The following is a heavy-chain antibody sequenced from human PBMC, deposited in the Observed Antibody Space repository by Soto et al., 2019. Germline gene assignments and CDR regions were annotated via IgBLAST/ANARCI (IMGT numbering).Heavy chain of an antibody. J-gene: IGHJ4*02. CDR3: AKRYHYDSGGYSH. V-gene: IGHV3-21*01. D-gene: IGHD3-22*01. Sequence: GGSPRLSCAASGFTFPIYTMTWVSQAPWKGLEWVSSLGTSPSYTHDADSVKGRRTISRDSAESSLYLQMNSLRAEDTAVYFCAKRYHYDSGGYSHWGQGT. CDR2: LGTSPSYT. CDR1: GFTFPIYT.